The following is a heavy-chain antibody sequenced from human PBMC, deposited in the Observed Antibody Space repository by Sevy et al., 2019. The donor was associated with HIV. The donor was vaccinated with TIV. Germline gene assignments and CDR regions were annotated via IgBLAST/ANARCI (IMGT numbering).Heavy chain of an antibody. Sequence: SETLSLTCAVYGGSFSGYYWSWIRQPPGKGLEWIGEINHSGSTNYNPSLKSRVTISVDTSKNQFSLKLSSVTAADTAVYYCARGRRMVRGVIKPNIWFDPWGQGTLVTVSS. CDR3: ARGRRMVRGVIKPNIWFDP. D-gene: IGHD3-10*01. CDR2: INHSGST. CDR1: GGSFSGYY. J-gene: IGHJ5*02. V-gene: IGHV4-34*01.